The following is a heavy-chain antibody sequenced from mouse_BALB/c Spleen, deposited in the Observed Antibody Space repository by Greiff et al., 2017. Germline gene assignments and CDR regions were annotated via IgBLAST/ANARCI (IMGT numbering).Heavy chain of an antibody. CDR2: ISYSGST. V-gene: IGHV3-2*02. Sequence: DVQLQESGPGLVKPSQSLSLTCTVTGYSITSDYAWNWIRQFPGNKLEWMGYISYSGSTSYNPSLKSRISITRDTSKNQFFLQLNSVTTEDTATYYCAREGILYAMDYWGQGTSVTVSS. J-gene: IGHJ4*01. CDR3: AREGILYAMDY. CDR1: GYSITSDYA.